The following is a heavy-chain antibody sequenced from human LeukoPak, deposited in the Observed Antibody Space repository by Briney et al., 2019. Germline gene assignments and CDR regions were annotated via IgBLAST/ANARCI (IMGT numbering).Heavy chain of an antibody. CDR3: ARGQAYCGSDCYTD. J-gene: IGHJ4*02. D-gene: IGHD2-21*02. V-gene: IGHV3-66*01. CDR2: LYTGGGR. CDR1: GFTFSRYP. Sequence: GGSLRLSCAASGFTFSRYPMSWVRQAPGKGLEWVSVLYTGGGRSYAEHLKGRFTISRDVSKNTLYLQMNSLRVDDTAVYYCARGQAYCGSDCYTDWGQGTLVTVSS.